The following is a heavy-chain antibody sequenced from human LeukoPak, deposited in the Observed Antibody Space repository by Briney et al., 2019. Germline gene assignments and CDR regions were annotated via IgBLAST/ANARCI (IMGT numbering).Heavy chain of an antibody. CDR2: IYYSGST. V-gene: IGHV4-30-4*08. D-gene: IGHD6-13*01. Sequence: SETLSLTCTVSGGSISSGDYYWSWIRQPPGKGLEWIGYIYYSGSTYYNPSLKSRVTISVDTSKNQFSLKLSSVTAADTAVYYCARASPIAAAGESWFDPWGQGTLVTVSS. J-gene: IGHJ5*02. CDR1: GGSISSGDYY. CDR3: ARASPIAAAGESWFDP.